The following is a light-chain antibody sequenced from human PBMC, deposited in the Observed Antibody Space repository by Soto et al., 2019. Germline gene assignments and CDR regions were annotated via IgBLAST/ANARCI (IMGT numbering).Light chain of an antibody. CDR1: QSVSSY. V-gene: IGKV3-11*01. J-gene: IGKJ1*01. Sequence: VFTQYPATLSLSPGERATLSFMASQSVSSYLAWYQQKPGQAPRLLIYDASNRATGIPARFSGSGSGTDCTLTISSLEPEDFAVYYCQQSSNWPPWKFGQGTKVDIK. CDR2: DAS. CDR3: QQSSNWPPWK.